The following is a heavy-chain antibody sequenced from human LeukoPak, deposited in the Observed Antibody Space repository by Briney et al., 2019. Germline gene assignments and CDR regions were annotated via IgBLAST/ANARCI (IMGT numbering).Heavy chain of an antibody. Sequence: SVKVSCKASGGTYSSYAISWVRQAPGQGLEWMGGIIPIFGTANYAQKFQGRVTITADESTSTAYMELSSLRSEDTAVYYCARSTVAGNAGYFQHWGQGTLVTVSS. CDR3: ARSTVAGNAGYFQH. CDR2: IIPIFGTA. CDR1: GGTYSSYA. D-gene: IGHD6-19*01. V-gene: IGHV1-69*13. J-gene: IGHJ1*01.